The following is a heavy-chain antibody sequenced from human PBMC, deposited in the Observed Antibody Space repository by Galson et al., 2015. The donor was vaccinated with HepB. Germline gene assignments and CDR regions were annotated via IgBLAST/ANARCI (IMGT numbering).Heavy chain of an antibody. J-gene: IGHJ4*02. CDR2: VYPGDSDT. CDR1: GYSFTTYC. V-gene: IGHV5-51*01. CDR3: ARRFSSGYSHGGHFDY. D-gene: IGHD3-22*01. Sequence: QSGAEVKKPGESLKISCKTSGYSFTTYCIAWVRQMPGKGLEWMGIVYPGDSDTRYSPSFQGQVTISADKSISTAYLQWSSLKASDTAMYYCARRFSSGYSHGGHFDYWGQGTLVTVSS.